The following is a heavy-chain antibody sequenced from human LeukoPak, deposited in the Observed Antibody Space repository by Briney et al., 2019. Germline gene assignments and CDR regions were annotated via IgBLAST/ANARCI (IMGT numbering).Heavy chain of an antibody. CDR2: IRYDGSNK. J-gene: IGHJ4*02. D-gene: IGHD6-13*01. Sequence: GGSLRLSCAASGFTFSSYGMHWVRQAPGKGLEWVAFIRYDGSNKYYADSVKGRFTISRDNSKNTLYLQMNSLRAEDTAVYYCAKDIYSSSWYYFDYRGQGTLVTVSS. V-gene: IGHV3-30*02. CDR1: GFTFSSYG. CDR3: AKDIYSSSWYYFDY.